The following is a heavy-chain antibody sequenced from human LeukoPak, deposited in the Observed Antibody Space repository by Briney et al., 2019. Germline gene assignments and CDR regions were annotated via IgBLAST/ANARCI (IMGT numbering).Heavy chain of an antibody. CDR1: GFTLSNDW. J-gene: IGHJ4*02. D-gene: IGHD2-2*01. CDR3: ARDHAYRADY. Sequence: GSLRLSCAASGFTLSNDWMCWVRQAPGKGLEWVANINQDESKKYYADSVKGRFTISRDNAKNSLYLQMSSLTAEDTAIYYCARDHAYRADYWGQGTLVPVSS. CDR2: INQDESKK. V-gene: IGHV3-7*01.